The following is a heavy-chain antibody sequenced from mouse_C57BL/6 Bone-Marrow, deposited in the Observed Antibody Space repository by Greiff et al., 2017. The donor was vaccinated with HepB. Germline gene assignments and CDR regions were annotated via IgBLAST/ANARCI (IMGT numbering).Heavy chain of an antibody. CDR1: GYTFTSYW. CDR2: IYPGSGST. Sequence: VQLQQPGAELVKTGASVKMSCKASGYTFTSYWITWVKQRPGQGLEWIGDIYPGSGSTNYNEKFKSKATLTVDTSSSTAYMQLSSLTSEDSAVYYCAIHYYGSSPFAYWGQGTLVTVSA. D-gene: IGHD1-1*01. J-gene: IGHJ3*01. V-gene: IGHV1-55*01. CDR3: AIHYYGSSPFAY.